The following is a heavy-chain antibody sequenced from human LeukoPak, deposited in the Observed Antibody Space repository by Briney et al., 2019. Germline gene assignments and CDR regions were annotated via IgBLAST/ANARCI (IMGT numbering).Heavy chain of an antibody. CDR3: ARGSLAVAGHFDY. J-gene: IGHJ4*02. V-gene: IGHV3-33*01. Sequence: PGGSLRLSCAASGFTFSSYGMHWVRQAPGKGLEWVAVIWYDGSNKYYADSVKGRFTISRDNAKNSLYLQMNSLRAEDTALYHCARGSLAVAGHFDYWGQGTLVTVSS. CDR2: IWYDGSNK. CDR1: GFTFSSYG. D-gene: IGHD6-19*01.